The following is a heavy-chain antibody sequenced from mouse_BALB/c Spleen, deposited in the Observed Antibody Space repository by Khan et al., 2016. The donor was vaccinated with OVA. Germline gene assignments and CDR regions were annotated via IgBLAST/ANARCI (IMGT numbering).Heavy chain of an antibody. Sequence: QIQLVQSGPELKKPGETVKISCKASGYTFRSFGMNWVKQAPGKGLKWMGWINTHTGEPTYADDFKGRYVFSLETSASTAYLQINNLKNEDTATYFCARPPYFSYVMVYWGQGTSVTVSS. CDR1: GYTFRSFG. J-gene: IGHJ4*01. D-gene: IGHD2-10*01. CDR3: ARPPYFSYVMVY. CDR2: INTHTGEP. V-gene: IGHV9-3-1*01.